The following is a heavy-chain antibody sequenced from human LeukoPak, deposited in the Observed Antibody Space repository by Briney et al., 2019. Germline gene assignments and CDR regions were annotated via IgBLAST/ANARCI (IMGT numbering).Heavy chain of an antibody. CDR2: VYSSGST. V-gene: IGHV4-4*07. CDR3: ARGFRGASFDY. J-gene: IGHJ4*02. D-gene: IGHD1-26*01. Sequence: SETLSLTCTVSGGSISSYYWSWIREPAGKGLEWIGRVYSSGSTNYNPSLKSRVTISVDTSKNQFSLKLSSVTAADTAVYYCARGFRGASFDYWGQGTLVTVSS. CDR1: GGSISSYY.